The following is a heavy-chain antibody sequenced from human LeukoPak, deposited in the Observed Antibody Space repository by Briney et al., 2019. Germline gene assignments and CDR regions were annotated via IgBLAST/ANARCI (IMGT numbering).Heavy chain of an antibody. CDR2: IAYDGSNK. J-gene: IGHJ4*02. CDR1: GFRFSSYG. CDR3: AKEETAVAGTFPLDY. Sequence: HPARSLRLSCAASGFRFSSYGMHWVRQAPGKGLEWVALIAYDGSNKYYGDSVKGRFTISRDNSKNTLYLQMSSLRVEDTAVYHCAKEETAVAGTFPLDYWGQGTLVTVSS. D-gene: IGHD6-19*01. V-gene: IGHV3-30*18.